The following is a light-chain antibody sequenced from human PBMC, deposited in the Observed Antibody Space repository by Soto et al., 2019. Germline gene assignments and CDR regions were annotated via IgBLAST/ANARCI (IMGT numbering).Light chain of an antibody. J-gene: IGLJ3*02. CDR2: DNL. V-gene: IGLV1-51*01. CDR3: GTWESSRNWV. CDR1: SSNIENNY. Sequence: QSVLTQSPSVSVAPGQTVSISCSGTSSNIENNYVSWYQVLPKTAPKLLIYDNLKRPSGIPDRFSGSKSGTSATLVITGLQTGDEADYYCGTWESSRNWVFGGGTKVTVL.